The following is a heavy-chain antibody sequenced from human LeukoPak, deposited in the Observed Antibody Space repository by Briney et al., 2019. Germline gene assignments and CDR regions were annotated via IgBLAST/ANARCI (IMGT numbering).Heavy chain of an antibody. CDR1: GFTFSDYY. CDR2: ISSSSSYT. D-gene: IGHD2-15*01. Sequence: GGSLRLSCAASGFTFSDYYMSWIRQAPGKGLEWVSYISSSSSYTNYADAVKGRYTISRDTATNSLYMQMNSLRAEDTAVYYCARDLFGYCSGGSCLSFDYWGQGTLVTVSS. J-gene: IGHJ4*02. CDR3: ARDLFGYCSGGSCLSFDY. V-gene: IGHV3-11*06.